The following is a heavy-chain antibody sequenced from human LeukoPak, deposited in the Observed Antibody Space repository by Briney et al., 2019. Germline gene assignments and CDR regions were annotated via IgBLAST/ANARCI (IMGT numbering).Heavy chain of an antibody. CDR3: ARTRDFWSAYFDY. CDR1: GVSITSDTYY. CDR2: ILHSVGT. V-gene: IGHV4-30-2*01. J-gene: IGHJ4*02. D-gene: IGHD3-3*01. Sequence: PSETLSLTCAVSGVSITSDTYYWSWIRQPPGKGLEWIGYILHSVGTYHNPSLKSRVTILADKSKHQFSLKLSSVTAEDTAVYFCARTRDFWSAYFDYWGQGILVTVSS.